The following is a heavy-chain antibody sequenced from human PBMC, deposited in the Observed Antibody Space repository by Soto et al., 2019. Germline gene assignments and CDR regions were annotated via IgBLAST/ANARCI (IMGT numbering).Heavy chain of an antibody. D-gene: IGHD2-21*02. J-gene: IGHJ4*01. CDR1: GYTFNIFG. CDR2: ISARNGNT. CDR3: ARAGAQVTTHFDH. Sequence: QVQLVQSGDEVKEPGASVKVSCKTSGYTFNIFGISWVRQAPGQGLEWMGWISARNGNTDYAQKVQGSFTMTTDKCTSTAYMELRSLRSDDTSVYYCARAGAQVTTHFDHWGHGTLVTVTS. V-gene: IGHV1-18*01.